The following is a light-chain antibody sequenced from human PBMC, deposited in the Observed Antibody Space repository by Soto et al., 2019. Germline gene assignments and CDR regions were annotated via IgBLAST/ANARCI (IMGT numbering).Light chain of an antibody. CDR2: EVS. J-gene: IGLJ2*01. CDR1: SSDVGGYNY. Sequence: QSALTQPPSASGSPGQSVTISCTGTSSDVGGYNYVSWYQQHPGKAPKLMIYEVSKRPSGVPDRFSGSKSGNTASLTVSGLQDEDEAYYYSSSYAVSNVVFGGGTKLTVL. V-gene: IGLV2-8*01. CDR3: SSYAVSNVV.